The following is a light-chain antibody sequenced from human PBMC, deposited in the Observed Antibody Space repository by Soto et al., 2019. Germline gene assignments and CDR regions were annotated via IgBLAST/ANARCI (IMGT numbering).Light chain of an antibody. CDR2: GAS. J-gene: IGKJ1*01. CDR3: QQYNNWPRT. CDR1: QSVSSN. Sequence: GMTQSPATLSVSPGERATLSCRASQSVSSNLAWYQQKPGQAPRLLIYGASTRATGIPARFSGSGSGTEFTLSISSLQSEDFAVYYCQQYNNWPRTFGQGTKVEIK. V-gene: IGKV3-15*01.